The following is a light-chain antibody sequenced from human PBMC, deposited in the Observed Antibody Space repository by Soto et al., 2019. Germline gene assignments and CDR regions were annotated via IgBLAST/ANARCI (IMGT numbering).Light chain of an antibody. V-gene: IGKV1-5*03. CDR2: LAS. Sequence: DIQMTQSPSTLSASVGERVIITCRASQSVDNWLAWFQQKPGEAPRVLIYLASGLDPGVPSRFSGSRSGTEFTLTIDNLQPDDFATYYCQHYSGSSPWTFGQGTKVHIK. J-gene: IGKJ1*01. CDR3: QHYSGSSPWT. CDR1: QSVDNW.